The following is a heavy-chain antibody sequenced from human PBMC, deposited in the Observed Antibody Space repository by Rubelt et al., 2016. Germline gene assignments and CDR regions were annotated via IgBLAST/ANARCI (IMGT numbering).Heavy chain of an antibody. CDR1: GGSINDNNW. J-gene: IGHJ4*02. CDR3: ARSGQTSWYGAHYFAS. Sequence: SLTCAVSGGSINDNNWWSWVRQPPGKGLEWIGEISHSGSTSYNPSLQSRVTISMDKSMHHFSPRLSSVTAADTAVYYCARSGQTSWYGAHYFASWGQGTLVTVSS. CDR2: ISHSGST. V-gene: IGHV4-4*02. D-gene: IGHD6-13*01.